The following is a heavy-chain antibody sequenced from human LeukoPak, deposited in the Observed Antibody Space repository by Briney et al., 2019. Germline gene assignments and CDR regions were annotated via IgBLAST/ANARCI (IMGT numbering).Heavy chain of an antibody. CDR2: MYYSGSI. CDR1: GGSIRTSSYY. CDR3: AWEEWLHHPGRYYYYGMDV. D-gene: IGHD3-3*01. Sequence: SETLSLTCVVSGGSIRTSSYYWAWIRQPPGKGLEWIVSMYYSGSIYYNPSLKSRVTISVDTSKNQFSLKLSSVTAADTAVYYCAWEEWLHHPGRYYYYGMDVWGQGTTVTVSS. J-gene: IGHJ6*02. V-gene: IGHV4-39*07.